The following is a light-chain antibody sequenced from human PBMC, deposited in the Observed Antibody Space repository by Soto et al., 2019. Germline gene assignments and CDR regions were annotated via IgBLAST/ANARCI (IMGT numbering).Light chain of an antibody. V-gene: IGLV1-47*02. CDR3: AAWDDSLSGPTWV. J-gene: IGLJ3*02. CDR1: SSNIGSNY. Sequence: QSVLTQPPSASGTPGQRVTISCSGSSSNIGSNYVYWYQQLPGTAPKLLIYSNNQRPSGVPDRFSGSKSGTSASLAISGLRSEDEADYYCAAWDDSLSGPTWVFGGGTKVTVL. CDR2: SNN.